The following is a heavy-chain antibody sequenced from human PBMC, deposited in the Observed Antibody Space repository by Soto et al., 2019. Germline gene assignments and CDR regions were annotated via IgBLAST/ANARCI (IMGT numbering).Heavy chain of an antibody. CDR3: ARVPPRGYSYDSYGMDV. CDR1: GGSISSGGYY. CDR2: IYYSGST. V-gene: IGHV4-31*03. D-gene: IGHD5-18*01. J-gene: IGHJ6*02. Sequence: QVQLQESGPGLVKPSQTLSLTCTVSGGSISSGGYYWSWIRQHPGKGLEWIGYIYYSGSTDYNPSLKSRVTISVDTSKNQFSLKLSSVTAADTAVYYCARVPPRGYSYDSYGMDVWGQGTTVTVSS.